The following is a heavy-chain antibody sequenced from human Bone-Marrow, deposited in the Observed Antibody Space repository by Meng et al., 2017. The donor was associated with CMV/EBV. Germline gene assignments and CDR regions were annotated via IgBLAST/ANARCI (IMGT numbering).Heavy chain of an antibody. Sequence: SETLSLTCTVSGGSVSSGSYYWSWIRQPPGKGLEWIGYIYYSGSTNYNPSLKSRVTISVDTSKNQFSLKLSSVTAADTAVYYCARGGLRLGHWGQGTLVTVSS. D-gene: IGHD4-17*01. CDR1: GGSVSSGSYY. CDR2: IYYSGST. CDR3: ARGGLRLGH. V-gene: IGHV4-61*01. J-gene: IGHJ4*02.